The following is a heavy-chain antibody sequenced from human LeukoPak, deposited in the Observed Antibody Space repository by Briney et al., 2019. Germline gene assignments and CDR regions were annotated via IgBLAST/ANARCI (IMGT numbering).Heavy chain of an antibody. CDR1: GFTFSDYY. CDR2: ISTSTTTI. Sequence: PGGSLRLSCAASGFTFSDYYMSWIRQAPGKGLEWISYISTSTTTIYYANSVKGRFTISRDNAKKSLYLQMNSLRVEDTGVYYCASWGEGALDNWGQGTLVTVSS. J-gene: IGHJ4*02. CDR3: ASWGEGALDN. D-gene: IGHD1-26*01. V-gene: IGHV3-11*04.